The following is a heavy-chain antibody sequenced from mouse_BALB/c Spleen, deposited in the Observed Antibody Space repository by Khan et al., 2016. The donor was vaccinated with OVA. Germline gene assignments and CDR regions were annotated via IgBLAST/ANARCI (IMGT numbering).Heavy chain of an antibody. Sequence: QVQLQQSGPGLVQPSQSLSITCTVSGFSLANYSVHWVRQSPGKGLEWLGVIWSDGSTDYNAAFMSRLTINKDNSRSHVFFKMNSLQPNDTAIYYCARRGYDYGRGALFAYWGQGTLVTVSA. V-gene: IGHV2-2*02. CDR2: IWSDGST. CDR3: ARRGYDYGRGALFAY. CDR1: GFSLANYS. D-gene: IGHD2-4*01. J-gene: IGHJ3*01.